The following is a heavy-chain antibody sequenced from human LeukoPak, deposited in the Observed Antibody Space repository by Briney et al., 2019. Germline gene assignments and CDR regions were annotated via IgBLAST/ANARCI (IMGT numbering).Heavy chain of an antibody. CDR2: IYYSGST. J-gene: IGHJ5*02. CDR1: GGSISSSSYY. Sequence: PSETLSLTCTVSGGSISSSSYYRGWIRQPPGKGLEWIGSIYYSGSTYYNPSLKSRVTISVDTSKNQFSLKLSSVTAADTAVYYCASRLWFGEFNNWFDPWGQGTLVTVSS. V-gene: IGHV4-39*01. CDR3: ASRLWFGEFNNWFDP. D-gene: IGHD3-10*01.